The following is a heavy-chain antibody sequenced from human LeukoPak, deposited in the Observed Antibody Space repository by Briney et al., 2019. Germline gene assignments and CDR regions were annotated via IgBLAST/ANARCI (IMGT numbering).Heavy chain of an antibody. CDR2: IYYSGST. CDR1: GGSISSSSYY. J-gene: IGHJ3*02. CDR3: ARLRDYGGNSESSDAFDI. V-gene: IGHV4-39*01. D-gene: IGHD4-23*01. Sequence: SETLSLTCTVSGGSISSSSYYWGWIRQPPGKGLEWIGSIYYSGSTYYNPSLKSRVTISVDTSKNQCSLKLSSVTAADTAVYYCARLRDYGGNSESSDAFDIWGQGTMVTVSS.